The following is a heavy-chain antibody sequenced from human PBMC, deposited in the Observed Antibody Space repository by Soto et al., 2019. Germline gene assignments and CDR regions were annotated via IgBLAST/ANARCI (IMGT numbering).Heavy chain of an antibody. V-gene: IGHV1-69*13. J-gene: IGHJ6*02. CDR1: GGTFSSYA. Sequence: SVKVSCKASGGTFSSYAISWVRQAPGQGLEWMGGIIPIFGTANYAQKFQGRVTITADESTSTAYMELSSLRSEDTAVYYCARSKSGYDTYYYYGMDVWGQGTTVTVSS. CDR2: IIPIFGTA. CDR3: ARSKSGYDTYYYYGMDV. D-gene: IGHD5-12*01.